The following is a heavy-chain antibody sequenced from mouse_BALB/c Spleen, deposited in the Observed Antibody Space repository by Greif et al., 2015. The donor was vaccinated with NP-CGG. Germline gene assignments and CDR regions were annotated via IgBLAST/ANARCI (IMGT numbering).Heavy chain of an antibody. CDR2: IYPGDGDT. Sequence: QVQLQHSGAELVRPGSSVKISCKASGYAFSSYWMNWVKQRPGQGFEWIGQIYPGDGDTNYNGKFKGKATLTADKSSSTAYMQLSSLTSEDSAVYFCARYDYDYYAMDYWGQGTSVTVSS. D-gene: IGHD2-4*01. CDR3: ARYDYDYYAMDY. J-gene: IGHJ4*01. CDR1: GYAFSSYW. V-gene: IGHV1-80*01.